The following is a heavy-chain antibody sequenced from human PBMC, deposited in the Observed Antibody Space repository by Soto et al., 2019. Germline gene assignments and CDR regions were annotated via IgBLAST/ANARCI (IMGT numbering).Heavy chain of an antibody. D-gene: IGHD2-8*02. CDR3: VKVADGGLFDY. CDR2: IHSSGSS. V-gene: IGHV4-59*11. J-gene: IGHJ4*02. CDR1: CGNIISHY. Sequence: SETMSLTSTVSCGNIISHYWTWIRQPTGRRLEWIGYIHSSGSSDYRSSLRSRVTMSIDTSKNQFSLMLTSVTAADTAVYYCVKVADGGLFDYWGQGILVTVS.